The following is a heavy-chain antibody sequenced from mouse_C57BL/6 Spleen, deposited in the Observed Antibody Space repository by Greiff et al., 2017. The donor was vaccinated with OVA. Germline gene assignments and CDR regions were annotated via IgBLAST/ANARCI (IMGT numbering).Heavy chain of an antibody. J-gene: IGHJ2*01. D-gene: IGHD2-1*01. V-gene: IGHV5-6*02. Sequence: EVKLVESGGDLVKPGGSLKLSCAASGFTFSSYGMSWVRQTPDKRLEWVATISSGGSYTYYPDSVKGRFTISRDNAKNTLYLQMSSLKSEDTAMYNCASVYYGKKGDYWGQGTTLTVSS. CDR3: ASVYYGKKGDY. CDR2: ISSGGSYT. CDR1: GFTFSSYG.